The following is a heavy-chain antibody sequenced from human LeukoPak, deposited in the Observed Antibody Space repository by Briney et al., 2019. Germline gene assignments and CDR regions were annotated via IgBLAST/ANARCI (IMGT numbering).Heavy chain of an antibody. CDR3: ARHYEPYDFWSGRNWFDP. V-gene: IGHV4-39*01. D-gene: IGHD3-3*01. CDR1: GGSISSGGYY. J-gene: IGHJ5*02. CDR2: IYYSGST. Sequence: SQTLSLTCTVSGGSISSGGYYWSWIRQPPGKGLEWIGSIYYSGSTYYNPSLKSRVTISVDTSKNQFSLKLSSVTAADTAVYYYARHYEPYDFWSGRNWFDPWGQGTLVTVSS.